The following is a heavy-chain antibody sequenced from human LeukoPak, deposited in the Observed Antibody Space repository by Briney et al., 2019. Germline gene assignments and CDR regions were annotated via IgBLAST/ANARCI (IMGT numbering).Heavy chain of an antibody. V-gene: IGHV3-23*01. CDR2: ISGIGDRT. Sequence: PGGSLRLSWAAYAFTFSTYAMNWVRQVEGKCLEWVSSISGIGDRTSYADPVKGRFTLSRDNYKNALFLQMNSLRDEDTAAYYCAKALGSCSGGSCYSDKSFFHGLHVWGQGTTVTVSS. J-gene: IGHJ6*02. CDR1: AFTFSTYA. D-gene: IGHD2-15*01. CDR3: AKALGSCSGGSCYSDKSFFHGLHV.